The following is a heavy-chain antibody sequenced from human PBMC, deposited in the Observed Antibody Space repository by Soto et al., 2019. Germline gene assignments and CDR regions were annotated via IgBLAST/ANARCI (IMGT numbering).Heavy chain of an antibody. V-gene: IGHV3-15*01. Sequence: VGSLRLSCAASGFTFSNAWMSWVRQAPGKGLEWVGRIKSKTDGGTTDYAAPVKGRFTISRDDSKNTLYLQMNSLKTEDTAVYYCTTDYPRSLPGYWGQGTLVTVSS. CDR1: GFTFSNAW. CDR3: TTDYPRSLPGY. CDR2: IKSKTDGGTT. J-gene: IGHJ4*02.